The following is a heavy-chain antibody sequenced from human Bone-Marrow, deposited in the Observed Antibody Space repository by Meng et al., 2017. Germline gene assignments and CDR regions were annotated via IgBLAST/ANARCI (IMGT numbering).Heavy chain of an antibody. D-gene: IGHD6-13*01. CDR2: INAGNGNT. Sequence: ASVKVSCKASGYTFTSYAMHWVRQAPGQRLEWMGWINAGNGNTKYSQKFQGRVTITSDTSASTAYMELSSLRSEDTAVYYCARAAAGKKRPIDYWGQGTLVTVSS. CDR3: ARAAAGKKRPIDY. CDR1: GYTFTSYA. J-gene: IGHJ4*02. V-gene: IGHV1-3*01.